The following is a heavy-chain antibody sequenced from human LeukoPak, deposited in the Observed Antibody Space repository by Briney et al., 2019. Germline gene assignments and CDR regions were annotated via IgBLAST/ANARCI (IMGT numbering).Heavy chain of an antibody. CDR3: ARGFYSNYGAYYMDV. D-gene: IGHD4-11*01. CDR2: INHSGST. Sequence: PSETLSLTCSVYGGSFSGYNWSWIRQPPGKGLEWIGEINHSGSTNYNPSLKSRVTISVDTSKNQFSLKVSSVTAADTAVYYCARGFYSNYGAYYMDVWGKGTTVTVSS. J-gene: IGHJ6*03. CDR1: GGSFSGYN. V-gene: IGHV4-34*01.